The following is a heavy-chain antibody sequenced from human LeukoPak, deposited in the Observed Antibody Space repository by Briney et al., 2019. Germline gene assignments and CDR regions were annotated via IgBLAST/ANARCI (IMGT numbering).Heavy chain of an antibody. Sequence: SVKVSCKASGGTFSSYAISWVRQAPGQGLEWMGGIIPIFGTANYAQKFQGRVTITADESTSTAYMELSSLRSEDTAVYYRARGNGRITIFGEWLLVAFDIWGQGTMVTVSS. CDR1: GGTFSSYA. CDR3: ARGNGRITIFGEWLLVAFDI. V-gene: IGHV1-69*01. J-gene: IGHJ3*02. CDR2: IIPIFGTA. D-gene: IGHD3-3*01.